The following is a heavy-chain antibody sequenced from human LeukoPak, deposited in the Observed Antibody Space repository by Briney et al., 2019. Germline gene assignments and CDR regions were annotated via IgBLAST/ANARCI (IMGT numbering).Heavy chain of an antibody. J-gene: IGHJ6*02. CDR1: GGSFSGYY. V-gene: IGHV4-34*01. Sequence: PSETLSLTCAVYGGSFSGYYWSWIRQPPGKGLEWIGEINHSGITNYNPSLKSRVTISVDTSTNQLPPKLSSVPAPDTDVYYCARGAGHDFWSGYSYYYYYYRMDVWGQGPTVTVSS. D-gene: IGHD3-3*01. CDR3: ARGAGHDFWSGYSYYYYYYRMDV. CDR2: INHSGIT.